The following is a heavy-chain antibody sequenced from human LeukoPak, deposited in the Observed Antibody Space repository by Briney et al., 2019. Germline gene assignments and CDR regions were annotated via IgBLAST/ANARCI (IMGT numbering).Heavy chain of an antibody. CDR1: GGSISSSSYY. D-gene: IGHD3-22*01. CDR3: ARDYYDSSGYYYIPGYFQH. J-gene: IGHJ1*01. Sequence: SETLSLTCTVSGGSISSSSYYWGWIRQPPGKGLEWIGSIYYSGSTYYNPSLKSRVTISVDTSKNQFSLKLSSVTAADTAVYYCARDYYDSSGYYYIPGYFQHWGQGTLVTVSS. CDR2: IYYSGST. V-gene: IGHV4-39*07.